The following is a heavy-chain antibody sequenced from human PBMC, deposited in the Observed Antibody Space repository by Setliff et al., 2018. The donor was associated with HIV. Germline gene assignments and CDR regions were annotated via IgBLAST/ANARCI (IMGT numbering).Heavy chain of an antibody. CDR1: GYTFTNYG. CDR2: ISVYNGNT. J-gene: IGHJ5*02. D-gene: IGHD6-13*01. CDR3: ARGHSSSWTGWFDP. V-gene: IGHV1-18*01. Sequence: GASVKVSCKASGYTFTNYGISWVRQAPGQGLEWMGWISVYNGNTNYAQNLQGRVTMTTDRSTTTAYMELRSLRSDDTAVYYCARGHSSSWTGWFDPWGQGTLVTVSS.